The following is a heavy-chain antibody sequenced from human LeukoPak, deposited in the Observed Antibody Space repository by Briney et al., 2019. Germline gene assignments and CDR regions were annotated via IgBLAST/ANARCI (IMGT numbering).Heavy chain of an antibody. CDR2: ITSSGRST. Sequence: PGGSLRLSCTPSGFSFSDHYMTWMRQAPGKGLEWISYITSSGRSTDYADSVKGRFIISRDNAMNSLFLQMSSLRVDDTAVYYCTRDPDYGGPDWGQGTLVTVSS. V-gene: IGHV3-11*01. CDR3: TRDPDYGGPD. CDR1: GFSFSDHY. D-gene: IGHD2-21*01. J-gene: IGHJ1*01.